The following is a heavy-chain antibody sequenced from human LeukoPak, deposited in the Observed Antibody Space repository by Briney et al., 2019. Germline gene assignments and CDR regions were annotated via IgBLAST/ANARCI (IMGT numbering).Heavy chain of an antibody. CDR3: ARNPAAGDPDYNWFDP. D-gene: IGHD6-13*01. J-gene: IGHJ5*02. CDR1: GGSISSSSYY. Sequence: NTSETLSLTCTVSGGSISSSSYYWGWIRQPPGKGLEWIGSIYYSGSTYYNPSLKSRVTISVDTSKNQFSLKLSSVTAADTAVYYCARNPAAGDPDYNWFDPWGQGTLVTVSS. CDR2: IYYSGST. V-gene: IGHV4-39*01.